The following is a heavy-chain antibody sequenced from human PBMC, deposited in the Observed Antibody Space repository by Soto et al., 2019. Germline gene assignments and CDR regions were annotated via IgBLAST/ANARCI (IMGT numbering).Heavy chain of an antibody. J-gene: IGHJ4*02. CDR2: ISVYNGNT. Sequence: ASVKVSCEASGYTSTSYGISWWRQAPGQGLEWMGWISVYNGNTNYAQKLQGRVTMTTDTSTSTAYMELKSLRSDDTAVYYCAIRPCIAARPRNGLDYWGQGTLVTVSS. CDR1: GYTSTSYG. V-gene: IGHV1-18*01. CDR3: AIRPCIAARPRNGLDY. D-gene: IGHD6-6*01.